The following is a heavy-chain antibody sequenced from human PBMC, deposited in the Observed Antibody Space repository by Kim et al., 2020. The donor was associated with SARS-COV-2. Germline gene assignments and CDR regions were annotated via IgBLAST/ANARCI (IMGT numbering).Heavy chain of an antibody. Sequence: RYSSYLKSRITISNDTSKNQVILTLSNMDPVDTATYYCAHTHYGDYVFDFWGQGTLVTVSS. J-gene: IGHJ4*01. V-gene: IGHV2-5*01. D-gene: IGHD4-17*01. CDR3: AHTHYGDYVFDF.